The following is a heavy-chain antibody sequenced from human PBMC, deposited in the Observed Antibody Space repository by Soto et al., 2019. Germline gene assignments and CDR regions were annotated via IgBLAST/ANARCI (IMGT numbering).Heavy chain of an antibody. CDR1: GFTFDDYA. CDR2: ISGSGGST. V-gene: IGHV3-23*01. Sequence: GGSLRLSCAASGFTFDDYAMSWVRQAPGKGLEWVSAISGSGGSTYYADSVKGRFTISRDNSKNTLYLQMSSLRAEDTAVYYCAKVMVKNWFDPWGQGTLVTVSS. CDR3: AKVMVKNWFDP. D-gene: IGHD5-18*01. J-gene: IGHJ5*02.